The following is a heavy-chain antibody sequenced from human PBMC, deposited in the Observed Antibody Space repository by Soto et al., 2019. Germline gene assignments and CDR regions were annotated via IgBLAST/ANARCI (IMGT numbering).Heavy chain of an antibody. V-gene: IGHV1-18*01. CDR1: GYTFTSYG. J-gene: IGHJ6*02. CDR3: AREQGDVDIVATLNYYYYGMDG. CDR2: ISAYNGNT. Sequence: GASVKVSCKASGYTFTSYGISWVRQAPGQGLEWMGWISAYNGNTNYAQKLQGRVTMTTDTSTSTAYMELRSLRSDDTAVYYCAREQGDVDIVATLNYYYYGMDGWGQGTRVTVSS. D-gene: IGHD5-12*01.